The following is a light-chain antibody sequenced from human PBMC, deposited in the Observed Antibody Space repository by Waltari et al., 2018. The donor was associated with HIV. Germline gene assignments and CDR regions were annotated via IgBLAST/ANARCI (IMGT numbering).Light chain of an antibody. CDR1: SSNIGAGYD. CDR2: TNN. J-gene: IGLJ2*01. V-gene: IGLV1-40*01. CDR3: QSYDSSLSGVI. Sequence: QSVLTQPPSVSGAPGQRVTISCSGSSSNIGAGYDVHWYQQLPGKAPKLLIFTNNNRPSGVPDRVSGSKSGTSASLAITGLQAEDEADYYCQSYDSSLSGVIFGGGTKLTVL.